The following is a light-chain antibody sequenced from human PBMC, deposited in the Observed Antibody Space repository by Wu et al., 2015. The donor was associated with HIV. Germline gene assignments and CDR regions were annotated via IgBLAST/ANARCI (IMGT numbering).Light chain of an antibody. J-gene: IGKJ1*01. V-gene: IGKV1-39*01. Sequence: DIQMTQSPSSLSASIGDTVAITCRAGQSIGSFLNWYQQKPGKAPRLLISGASDLHNGVPSRFSGRGSGTEFTLTITSLQPEDFATYYCQQSFSNLWTFGQGTKVERK. CDR2: GAS. CDR3: QQSFSNLWT. CDR1: QSIGSF.